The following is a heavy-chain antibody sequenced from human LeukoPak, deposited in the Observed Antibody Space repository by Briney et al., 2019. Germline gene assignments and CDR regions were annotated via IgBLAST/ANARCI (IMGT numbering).Heavy chain of an antibody. CDR1: GFTFSSYA. V-gene: IGHV3-30*04. D-gene: IGHD2-2*01. CDR3: ARDGEAYCSSTSCPYYFDY. CDR2: ISYDGSNK. Sequence: GGSLRLSCAASGFTFSSYAMHWVRQAPGKGLEWVAVISYDGSNKYYADSVKGRFTISRDNSKNTLYLQMNSLRAEGTAVYYCARDGEAYCSSTSCPYYFDYWGQGTLVTVSS. J-gene: IGHJ4*02.